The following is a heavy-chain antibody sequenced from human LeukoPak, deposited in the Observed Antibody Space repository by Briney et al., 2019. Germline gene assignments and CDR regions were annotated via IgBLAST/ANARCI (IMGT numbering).Heavy chain of an antibody. CDR3: ARDGYLAVDY. J-gene: IGHJ4*02. CDR2: IYHSGST. Sequence: SGTLSLTCAVSGGSISSSNWWSWVRQPPGKGLEWIGEIYHSGSTNYNPSLQSRVTISVDTSKNQFFLKLSSVTAADTAVYYCARDGYLAVDYWGQGTLVTVSS. CDR1: GGSISSSNW. V-gene: IGHV4-4*02. D-gene: IGHD2-2*03.